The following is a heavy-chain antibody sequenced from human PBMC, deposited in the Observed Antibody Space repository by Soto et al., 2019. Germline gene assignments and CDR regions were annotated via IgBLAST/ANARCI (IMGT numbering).Heavy chain of an antibody. Sequence: GSGPTLVNPTQTLTLTCTFSGFSLSTSGVAVGWIRRAPRKAPEWLAFIFWDDDKRYTPSLQNTLTITKDTSKNQVVLTMTNMDPVDTATYSCARIFDFWSGYYFSYWGRGTLVTVSS. J-gene: IGHJ4*02. CDR2: IFWDDDK. V-gene: IGHV2-5*02. CDR1: GFSLSTSGVA. CDR3: ARIFDFWSGYYFSY. D-gene: IGHD3-3*01.